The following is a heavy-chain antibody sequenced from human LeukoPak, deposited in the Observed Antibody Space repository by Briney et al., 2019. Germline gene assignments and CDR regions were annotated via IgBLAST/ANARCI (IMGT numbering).Heavy chain of an antibody. CDR3: AREAGYCSGGSCYPAEVYYYYMDV. V-gene: IGHV3-21*01. CDR1: GFTFSSYS. J-gene: IGHJ6*03. Sequence: GGSLRLSCAASGFTFSSYSMNWVRQAPGKGPEWVSSISSSSSYIYYADSVKGRFTISRDNAKNSLYLQMNSLRAEDTAVYYCAREAGYCSGGSCYPAEVYYYYMDVWGKGTTVTVSS. D-gene: IGHD2-15*01. CDR2: ISSSSSYI.